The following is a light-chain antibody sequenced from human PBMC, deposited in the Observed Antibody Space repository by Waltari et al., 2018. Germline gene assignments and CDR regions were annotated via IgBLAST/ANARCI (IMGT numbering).Light chain of an antibody. CDR3: QQYNNWPPYT. CDR1: QSVSSN. V-gene: IGKV3-15*01. J-gene: IGKJ2*01. Sequence: EIVMTQSPATLSVSPGERATLSCRASQSVSSNLAWYQQKPGQPLRLLIFGASRRATGIPARFSGSGSGTEFTLTISSLQSEDFAVYYCQQYNNWPPYTFGQGTKLDIK. CDR2: GAS.